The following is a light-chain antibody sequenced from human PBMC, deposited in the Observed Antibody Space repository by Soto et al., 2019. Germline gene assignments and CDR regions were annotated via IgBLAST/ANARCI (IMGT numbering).Light chain of an antibody. V-gene: IGLV2-11*01. CDR3: CSYAGNFLKV. Sequence: LTQPRSVSGSPGQSVTISCTGTSTDIGGYNYVSWYQQYPGKAPKLIISDVNKRPSGVPDRFSGSKSGNTASLTISGLQAEDEADYYCCSYAGNFLKVFGTGTKVTVL. J-gene: IGLJ1*01. CDR1: STDIGGYNY. CDR2: DVN.